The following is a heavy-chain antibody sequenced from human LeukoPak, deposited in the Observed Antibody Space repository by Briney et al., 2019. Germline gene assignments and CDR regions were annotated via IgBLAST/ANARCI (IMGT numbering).Heavy chain of an antibody. CDR1: GFTVSSNY. CDR2: IYSGGST. CDR3: ASGSGSYRTPYYYMDV. Sequence: GGSLRLSCAASGFTVSSNYMSWVRQPPGKGLEWISVIYSGGSTYYADSLKGRVTISGDNSKNTLYLQMNSLRAEDTAVYYCASGSGSYRTPYYYMDVWGTGTTVTVSS. J-gene: IGHJ6*03. D-gene: IGHD3-10*01. V-gene: IGHV3-53*01.